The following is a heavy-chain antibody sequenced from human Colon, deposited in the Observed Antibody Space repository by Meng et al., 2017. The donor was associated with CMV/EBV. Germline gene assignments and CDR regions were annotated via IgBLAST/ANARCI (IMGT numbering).Heavy chain of an antibody. V-gene: IGHV3-53*01. CDR3: VTKRAKYCSTGPCPGYFDN. CDR1: GFAVGVDY. CDR2: IYNADNT. J-gene: IGHJ4*02. D-gene: IGHD2-2*01. Sequence: GGSLRLSCAASGFAVGVDYMAWVRQAPGKSLEWVSIIYNADNTFYADSVRGRFTISRDNSRNTLFLQLNSLTNGDTAVYYCVTKRAKYCSTGPCPGYFDNWGQGTLVTVSS.